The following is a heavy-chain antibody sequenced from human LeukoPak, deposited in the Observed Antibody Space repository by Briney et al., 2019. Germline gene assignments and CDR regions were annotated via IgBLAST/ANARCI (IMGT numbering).Heavy chain of an antibody. D-gene: IGHD2-15*01. Sequence: ASVKVSCKASGYTFTSNHIHWVRQAPGQGLEWMGITNPSGRSTNYAHKFQGRVTMTSDTSTSTVYMELSSLRSEDTAVYYCAKDQGQVPGPLVVAGTYYFDYWGQGTLVTVSS. V-gene: IGHV1-46*01. CDR1: GYTFTSNH. CDR3: AKDQGQVPGPLVVAGTYYFDY. J-gene: IGHJ4*02. CDR2: TNPSGRST.